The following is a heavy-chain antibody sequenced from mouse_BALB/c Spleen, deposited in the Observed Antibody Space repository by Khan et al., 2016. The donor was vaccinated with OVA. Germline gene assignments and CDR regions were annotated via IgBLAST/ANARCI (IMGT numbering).Heavy chain of an antibody. J-gene: IGHJ2*01. CDR2: IRLKSDDYVT. CDR1: GFTFSNYW. Sequence: EVQLQESGGGLVQPGGSMKLSCVASGFTFSNYWMNWVRQSPEQGLEWVAEIRLKSDDYVTHYAESVKGRFTISRDDSKSSVYLQMNNLRAEDTGNYYGWIMRWGQGTTLTVSS. V-gene: IGHV6-6*02. CDR3: WIMR.